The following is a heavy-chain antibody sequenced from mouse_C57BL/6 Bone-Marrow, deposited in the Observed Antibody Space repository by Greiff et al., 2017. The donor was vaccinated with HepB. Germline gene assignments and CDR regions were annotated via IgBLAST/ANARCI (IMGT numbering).Heavy chain of an antibody. V-gene: IGHV1-55*01. CDR2: IYPGSGST. CDR1: GYTFTSYW. J-gene: IGHJ4*01. CDR3: ARPLITTVVAEDAMDY. Sequence: QVQLQQPGAELVKPGASVKMSCKASGYTFTSYWITWVKQRPGQGLEWIGDIYPGSGSTNYNEKFKSKATLIVDTSPSTAYMQLSSLTSEDSAVYYCARPLITTVVAEDAMDYWGQGTSVTVSS. D-gene: IGHD1-1*01.